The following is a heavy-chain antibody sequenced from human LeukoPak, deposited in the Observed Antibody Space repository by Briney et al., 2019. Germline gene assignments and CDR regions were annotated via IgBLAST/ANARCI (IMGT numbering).Heavy chain of an antibody. V-gene: IGHV3-48*03. Sequence: PGGSLRLSCAASGFTFSSYEMNWVRQAPGKGLEWVSSISSTGSTIYYADSAQGRFTISRDNAKNSLYLQMNSLRAEDTAVYYCAKRRSYGYLDYWGQGTLVTVSS. J-gene: IGHJ4*02. CDR3: AKRRSYGYLDY. CDR2: ISSTGSTI. CDR1: GFTFSSYE. D-gene: IGHD5-18*01.